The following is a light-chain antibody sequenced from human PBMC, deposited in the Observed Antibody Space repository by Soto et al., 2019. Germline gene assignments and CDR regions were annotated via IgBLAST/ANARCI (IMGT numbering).Light chain of an antibody. J-gene: IGKJ5*01. V-gene: IGKV3-11*01. CDR3: KQRSSSTT. Sequence: EIVLTQSPATLSLSPGERATLSCRASQSVSSYLAWYQQKPGQAPGLLIYDASNRATGIPARYSGSGYRADFTLTISGRRPDEFVVYYFKQRSSSTTLGHGTRLVTK. CDR2: DAS. CDR1: QSVSSY.